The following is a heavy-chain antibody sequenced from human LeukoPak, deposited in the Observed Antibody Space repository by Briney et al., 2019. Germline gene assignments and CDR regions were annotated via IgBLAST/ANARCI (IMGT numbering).Heavy chain of an antibody. CDR1: GFTFSSYG. D-gene: IGHD2-2*03. V-gene: IGHV3-30*18. CDR3: AKAGGYCSSTSCYGGMDV. J-gene: IGHJ6*02. CDR2: ISYDGSNK. Sequence: GGSLRLSCAASGFTFSSYGMHWVRQAPGKGLEWVAVISYDGSNKYYADSVKGRFTISRDNSKNTLYLQMNSLRAEDTAVYYCAKAGGYCSSTSCYGGMDVWGQGTTVTVSS.